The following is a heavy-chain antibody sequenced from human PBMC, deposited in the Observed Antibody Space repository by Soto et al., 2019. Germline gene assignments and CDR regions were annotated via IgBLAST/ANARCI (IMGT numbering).Heavy chain of an antibody. CDR1: GGSISSSNW. D-gene: IGHD2-15*01. CDR3: ARDSGRWRAYYYYYGMDV. V-gene: IGHV4-4*02. CDR2: IYHGGST. J-gene: IGHJ6*02. Sequence: SETLSLTCAVSGGSISSSNWWSWVRQPPGKGLEWIGEIYHGGSTNYNPSLKSRVTISVDKSKNQFSLKLSSVTAADTAVYYCARDSGRWRAYYYYYGMDVWGQGTTVTVSS.